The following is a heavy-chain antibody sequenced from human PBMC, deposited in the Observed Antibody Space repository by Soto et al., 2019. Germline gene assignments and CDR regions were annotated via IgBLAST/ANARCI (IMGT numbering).Heavy chain of an antibody. V-gene: IGHV1-18*01. CDR3: ARGRYGDY. CDR2: ISAHNGNT. D-gene: IGHD1-1*01. CDR1: GYTFTTYG. Sequence: QVHLVQSGAEVKKPGASVKVSCKCSGYTFTTYGITWVRQAPGQGLEWMGWISAHNGNTNYAQKLQGRVTVTRDTSTSTADIEQRSLRSDDTAVYYCARGRYGDYWGQGALVTVSS. J-gene: IGHJ4*02.